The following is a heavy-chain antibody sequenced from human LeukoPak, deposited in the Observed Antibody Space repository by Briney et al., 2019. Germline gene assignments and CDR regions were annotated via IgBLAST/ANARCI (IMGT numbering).Heavy chain of an antibody. CDR2: IYYSGST. CDR3: VIDGTLSGY. CDR1: GGSISSSSYY. D-gene: IGHD3-3*01. Sequence: RPSETLSLTCTVSGGSISSSSYYWGWIRQPPGKGLEWIGSIYYSGSTYYNPSLKSRVTISVDTSKNQFSLKLSSVTAADTAVYYCVIDGTLSGYWGQGTLVTVSS. V-gene: IGHV4-39*01. J-gene: IGHJ4*02.